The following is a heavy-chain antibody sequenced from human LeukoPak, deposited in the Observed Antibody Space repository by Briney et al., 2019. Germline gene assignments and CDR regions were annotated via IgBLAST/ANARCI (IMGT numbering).Heavy chain of an antibody. D-gene: IGHD1-1*01. CDR3: ATDRATGTTHPFAY. Sequence: ASVKVSCKVSGYTLTELSMHWVRQAPGKGLEWMGGFDPEDGETIYAQKFQGRVTMTEDTSTDTAYMELSSLRSEDTAVYYCATDRATGTTHPFAYWGQGTLVTVSS. V-gene: IGHV1-24*01. CDR2: FDPEDGET. J-gene: IGHJ4*02. CDR1: GYTLTELS.